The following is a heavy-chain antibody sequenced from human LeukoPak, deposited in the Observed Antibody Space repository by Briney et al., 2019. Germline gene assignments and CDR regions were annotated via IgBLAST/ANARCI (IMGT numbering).Heavy chain of an antibody. CDR1: GYTFTSYG. V-gene: IGHV1-18*01. J-gene: IGHJ4*02. CDR2: ISAYNGNT. Sequence: ASVKVSCKASGYTFTSYGISWVRQAPGQGLEWMGWISAYNGNTNYAQELQGRVTMTTDTSTSTAYMELRSLRSDDTAVYYCARDPGYDFWKQSYYFDYWRQGTLVTVSS. D-gene: IGHD3-3*01. CDR3: ARDPGYDFWKQSYYFDY.